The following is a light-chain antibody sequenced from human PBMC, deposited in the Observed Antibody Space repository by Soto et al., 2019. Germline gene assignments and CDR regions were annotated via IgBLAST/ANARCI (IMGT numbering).Light chain of an antibody. V-gene: IGKV1-5*03. CDR2: KAS. CDR1: QSINSW. Sequence: DIQMTQSPSTLSASVGDRVTITCRASQSINSWLAWYQQKPGRAPKLLIYKASSLESGVPSRFSGSGSGTEFTLTISRLQPDDFATYYCQQYTSYSTFGQGTNVEIK. J-gene: IGKJ1*01. CDR3: QQYTSYST.